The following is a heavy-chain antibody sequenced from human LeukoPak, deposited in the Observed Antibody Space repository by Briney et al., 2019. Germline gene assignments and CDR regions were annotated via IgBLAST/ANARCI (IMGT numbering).Heavy chain of an antibody. J-gene: IGHJ4*02. D-gene: IGHD3-22*01. V-gene: IGHV1-2*06. Sequence: ASVKVSCKASGYTFTGYYMHWVPQAPGQGLEWMGRINPNSGGTNYAQKFQGRVTMTRDTSISTAYMELSRLRSDDTAVYYCARNYYDSSGYYTDYWGQGTLVTVSP. CDR3: ARNYYDSSGYYTDY. CDR2: INPNSGGT. CDR1: GYTFTGYY.